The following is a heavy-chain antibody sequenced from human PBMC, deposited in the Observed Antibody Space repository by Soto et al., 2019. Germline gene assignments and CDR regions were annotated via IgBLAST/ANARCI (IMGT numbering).Heavy chain of an antibody. D-gene: IGHD5-18*01. CDR2: IYPDDSDT. V-gene: IGHV5-51*01. CDR3: VRFYSYVHP. J-gene: IGHJ5*02. Sequence: VSMKISCRVSEYNFTNYWIGWVRQMPGKGLEWMGIIYPDDSDTRYSPSFQGQVTMSADKSITTAYLQWSSLKASDTAMYYCVRFYSYVHPWGQGSLVTVSS. CDR1: EYNFTNYW.